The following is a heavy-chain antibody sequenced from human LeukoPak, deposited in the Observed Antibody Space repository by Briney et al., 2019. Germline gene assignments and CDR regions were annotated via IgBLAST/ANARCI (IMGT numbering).Heavy chain of an antibody. V-gene: IGHV3-9*01. CDR3: AKTPPTITTYFDY. J-gene: IGHJ4*02. Sequence: GGSLRLSCAASGFTFDDYAMHWVRQAPGKGLEWVSGISWNSGSIGYADSVKGRFTISRDNAKNSLYLQMNSLRAEDTALYYCAKTPPTITTYFDYWGQGTLVTVSS. D-gene: IGHD5-24*01. CDR2: ISWNSGSI. CDR1: GFTFDDYA.